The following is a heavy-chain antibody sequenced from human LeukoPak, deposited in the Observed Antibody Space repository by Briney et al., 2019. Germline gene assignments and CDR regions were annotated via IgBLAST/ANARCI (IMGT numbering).Heavy chain of an antibody. D-gene: IGHD3-22*01. CDR2: IYHSGST. J-gene: IGHJ4*02. Sequence: SETLSLTCAVSGYSISSGYYWGWIRQPPGKGLEWIGSIYHSGSTYYNPSLKSRVTISVDTSKNQFSLKLSSVTAADTDVYYCARHYYDSSGYYRFDYWGQGTLVTVSS. CDR3: ARHYYDSSGYYRFDY. CDR1: GYSISSGYY. V-gene: IGHV4-38-2*01.